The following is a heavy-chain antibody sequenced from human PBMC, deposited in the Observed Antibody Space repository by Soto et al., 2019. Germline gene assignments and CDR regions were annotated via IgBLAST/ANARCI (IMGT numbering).Heavy chain of an antibody. V-gene: IGHV1-2*02. Sequence: XXVKVSCKASGYTFTSYAISWVRQAPGQGLEWMGWINPNNRGTNYAQKFQGRVTMTRDTSISTVYMELRRLRSDDTAVYYCARGEQWLEQYYYGVVVWGQGTTVTVSS. D-gene: IGHD6-19*01. CDR3: ARGEQWLEQYYYGVVV. CDR2: INPNNRGT. CDR1: GYTFTSYA. J-gene: IGHJ6*02.